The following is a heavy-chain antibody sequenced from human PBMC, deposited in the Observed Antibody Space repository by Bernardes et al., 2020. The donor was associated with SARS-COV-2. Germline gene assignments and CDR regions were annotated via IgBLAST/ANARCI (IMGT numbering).Heavy chain of an antibody. CDR2: IKNDGSEK. CDR1: GFPFSSSW. J-gene: IGHJ4*02. Sequence: VGSLSLSCTVSGFPFSSSWMTWIRQAPGKGLEWVANIKNDGSEKNYVDSVRGRFSISSDNSKNSLYLQTNKLRAEDTAMYYCVIGGYTFTFWGLFDYWGQGTLVTVSS. CDR3: VIGGYTFTFWGLFDY. D-gene: IGHD5-12*01. V-gene: IGHV3-7*03.